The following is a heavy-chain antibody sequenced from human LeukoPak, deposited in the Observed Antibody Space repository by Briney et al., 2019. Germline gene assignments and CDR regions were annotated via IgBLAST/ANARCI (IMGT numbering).Heavy chain of an antibody. V-gene: IGHV1-8*01. CDR1: GFRFTSYD. J-gene: IGHJ4*02. D-gene: IGHD2-21*02. CDR2: MNPNNGNT. Sequence: ASVKVSCKASGFRFTSYDINWVRQASGQGFEWMGWMNPNNGNTGYSQKFQGRVTITRDTSASTAYMDLSSLRSEDTAVYYCARNTETAIPLPYYFDYWGQGTLVTVSS. CDR3: ARNTETAIPLPYYFDY.